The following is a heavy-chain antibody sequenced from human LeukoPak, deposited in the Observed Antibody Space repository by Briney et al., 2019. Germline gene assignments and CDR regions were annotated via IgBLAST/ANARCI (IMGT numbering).Heavy chain of an antibody. J-gene: IGHJ5*02. CDR3: AREGGSYYWTGWFDP. CDR2: IYYSGST. V-gene: IGHV4-59*01. D-gene: IGHD1-26*01. Sequence: SETLSLTCTVSGGSISSYYWSWIRQPPGKGLEWIGYIYYSGSTNYNPSLKSRVTISVDTSKNQFSLKLSSVTAADTAVYYCAREGGSYYWTGWFDPWGQGTLVTVSS. CDR1: GGSISSYY.